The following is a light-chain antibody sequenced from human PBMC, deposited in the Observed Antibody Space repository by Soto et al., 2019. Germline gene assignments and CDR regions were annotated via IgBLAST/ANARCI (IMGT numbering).Light chain of an antibody. CDR3: QQYHTYST. CDR2: AAS. V-gene: IGKV1-5*03. CDR1: QSIDKW. J-gene: IGKJ1*01. Sequence: DIQINQSPSTLSAAVGDRVTITCRASQSIDKWLAWHQQKPGRAPKLLIYAASDLDHGVPSRFSGSGSGTEFTLTISSLQPDDFATYYCQQYHTYSTFSQGTKVDIK.